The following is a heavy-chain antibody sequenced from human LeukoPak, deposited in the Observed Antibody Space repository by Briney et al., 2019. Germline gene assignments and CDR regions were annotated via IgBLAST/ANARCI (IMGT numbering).Heavy chain of an antibody. CDR1: GFSLSTSGVG. D-gene: IGHD3-10*01. J-gene: IGHJ4*02. Sequence: ESGPTLVNPTQTLTLTCTFSGFSLSTSGVGVGWIRQPPGKALEWLALIYWDDDKRYSPSLKSRLTITKDTSKNQVVLTMTNMGPVDTATYYCAYRGDKYGLYYFDYWGQGTLVTVSS. CDR3: AYRGDKYGLYYFDY. CDR2: IYWDDDK. V-gene: IGHV2-5*02.